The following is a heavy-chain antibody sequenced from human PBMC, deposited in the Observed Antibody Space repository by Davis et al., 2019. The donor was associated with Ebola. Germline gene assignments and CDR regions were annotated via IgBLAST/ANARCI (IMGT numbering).Heavy chain of an antibody. CDR2: IYYSGST. D-gene: IGHD5-12*01. J-gene: IGHJ4*02. Sequence: ESLKISCAASGFTFSSYAMHWVRQPPGKGLEWIGYIYYSGSTNYNPSLKSRVTISVDTSKNQFSLKLSSVTAADTAVYYCARAQVRWLRSAPPSDYWGQGTLVTVSS. CDR3: ARAQVRWLRSAPPSDY. CDR1: GFTFSSYA. V-gene: IGHV4-59*12.